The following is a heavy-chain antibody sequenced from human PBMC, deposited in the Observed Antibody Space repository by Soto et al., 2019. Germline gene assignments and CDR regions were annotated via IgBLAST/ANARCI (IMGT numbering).Heavy chain of an antibody. CDR3: ARVYVGELDYYYYYMDV. J-gene: IGHJ6*03. D-gene: IGHD3-16*01. CDR2: IYSGGST. Sequence: GGSLRLSCAASGFTVSSNYMSWVRQAPGKGLEWVSVIYSGGSTYYADSVKGKFTISRDNSKNTLYLHMNSLRAEDTAVYYCARVYVGELDYYYYYMDVWGKGTTVTVSS. V-gene: IGHV3-66*01. CDR1: GFTVSSNY.